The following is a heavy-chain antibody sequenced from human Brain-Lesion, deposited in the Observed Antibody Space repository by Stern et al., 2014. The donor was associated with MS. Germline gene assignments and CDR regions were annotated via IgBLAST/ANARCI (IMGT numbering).Heavy chain of an antibody. J-gene: IGHJ6*02. CDR1: GGSISSGGYY. Sequence: VQLVESGPGLVKPSQTLSLSCTVSGGSISSGGYYWSWIRQPAGKGLEWIGRIFNSSSTSYNPSLKSRVPISIETSKNHFSLRLNSMTAADTAVYYCARGRVVPGFQYYATDVWGQGTTVIVSS. CDR2: IFNSSST. D-gene: IGHD2-2*01. CDR3: ARGRVVPGFQYYATDV. V-gene: IGHV4-61*02.